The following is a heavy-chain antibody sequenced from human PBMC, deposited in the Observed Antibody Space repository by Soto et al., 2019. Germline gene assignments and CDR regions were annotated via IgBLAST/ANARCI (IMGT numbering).Heavy chain of an antibody. Sequence: TLSLTCTVSGGSISSGCYYWSWIRQHPGKGLEWIGYIYYSGSTYYNPSLKSRVIISVDTSKNQFSLKLSSVTAADTAVYYCARTAYYDFWSGYSPSGGFDYWGQGTLVTVSS. D-gene: IGHD3-3*01. J-gene: IGHJ4*02. CDR2: IYYSGST. CDR3: ARTAYYDFWSGYSPSGGFDY. V-gene: IGHV4-31*03. CDR1: GGSISSGCYY.